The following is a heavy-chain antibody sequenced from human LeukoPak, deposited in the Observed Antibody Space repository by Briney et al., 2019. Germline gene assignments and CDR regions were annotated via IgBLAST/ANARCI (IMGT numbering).Heavy chain of an antibody. D-gene: IGHD4-17*01. CDR2: INPNSGDT. CDR3: ARPNGDYHNWFDP. Sequence: ASVKVSYKASGYTFTGYYIQWVRQAAGQGLEWMGWINPNSGDTNYAQKFQDRVTLSRDTSISTAYMELTNLRSDDTAVYYCARPNGDYHNWFDPWGQGTLVTVSS. V-gene: IGHV1-2*02. J-gene: IGHJ5*02. CDR1: GYTFTGYY.